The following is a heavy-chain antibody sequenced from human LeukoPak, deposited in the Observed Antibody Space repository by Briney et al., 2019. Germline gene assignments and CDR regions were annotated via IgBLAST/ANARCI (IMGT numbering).Heavy chain of an antibody. CDR2: ISYDGSNK. V-gene: IGHV3-30-3*01. Sequence: PGGSLRLSCAASGFTFSSYAMHWVRQAPGKGLEWVAVISYDGSNKYYADSVKGRFTISRDNSKNTLYLQMNSLRAEDTAVYYCAREKLERLLTPFDYWGQGTLVTVSS. CDR3: AREKLERLLTPFDY. CDR1: GFTFSSYA. D-gene: IGHD1-1*01. J-gene: IGHJ4*02.